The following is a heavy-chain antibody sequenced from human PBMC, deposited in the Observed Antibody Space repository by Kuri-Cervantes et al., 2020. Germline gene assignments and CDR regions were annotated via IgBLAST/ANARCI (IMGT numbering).Heavy chain of an antibody. D-gene: IGHD2-2*01. V-gene: IGHV3-33*01. CDR2: IWYDGSNK. CDR3: ARGPGYCSSTSCYSGMDV. J-gene: IGHJ6*02. CDR1: GFTFSSYG. Sequence: GESLKISCAASGFTFSSYGMHWVRQAPGKGLEWVAVIWYDGSNKYYADSVKGRFTISRDNSKSTLYLQMNSLRAEDTAVYYCARGPGYCSSTSCYSGMDVWGQGTTVTVSS.